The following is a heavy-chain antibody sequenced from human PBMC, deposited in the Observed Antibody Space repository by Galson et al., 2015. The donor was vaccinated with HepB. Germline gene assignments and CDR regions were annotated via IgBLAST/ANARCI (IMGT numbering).Heavy chain of an antibody. D-gene: IGHD2-15*01. V-gene: IGHV3-53*01. CDR2: IYSGGST. J-gene: IGHJ6*03. CDR3: ARGVGYCSGGSCYTTDHYYYYYMDV. Sequence: SLRLSCAASGFTVSSNYMSWVRQAPGKGLEWVSVIYSGGSTYYADSVKGRFTISRDNSKNTLYLQMNSLRAEDTAVYYCARGVGYCSGGSCYTTDHYYYYYMDVWGKGTTVTVSS. CDR1: GFTVSSNY.